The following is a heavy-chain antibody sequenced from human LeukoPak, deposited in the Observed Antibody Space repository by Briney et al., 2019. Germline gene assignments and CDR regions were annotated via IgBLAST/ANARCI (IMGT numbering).Heavy chain of an antibody. D-gene: IGHD1/OR15-1a*01. CDR2: INYSGHT. CDR3: ARRNSMDA. CDR1: GGSISNSSYY. V-gene: IGHV4-39*01. J-gene: IGHJ6*02. Sequence: SETLSLTCTLSGGSISNSSYYWGWIRQPPGEGLEWIGRINYSGHTYYNPSLKSRGTISVDTSKNQFSLKLSSVTAADTAVYYCARRNSMDAWGQGTTVTVSS.